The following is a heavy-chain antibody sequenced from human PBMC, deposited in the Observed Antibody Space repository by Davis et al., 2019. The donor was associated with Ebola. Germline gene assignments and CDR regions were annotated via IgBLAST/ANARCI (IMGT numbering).Heavy chain of an antibody. CDR1: GYTFTSYA. CDR3: ARGEWELLGARFDP. V-gene: IGHV1-69*13. Sequence: AASVKVSCKASGYTFTSYAISWVRQAPGQGLEWMGGIIPIFDTANYAQKFQGRVTITADESTSTAYMELSSLRSEDTAVYYCARGEWELLGARFDPWGQGTLVTVSS. J-gene: IGHJ5*02. CDR2: IIPIFDTA. D-gene: IGHD1-26*01.